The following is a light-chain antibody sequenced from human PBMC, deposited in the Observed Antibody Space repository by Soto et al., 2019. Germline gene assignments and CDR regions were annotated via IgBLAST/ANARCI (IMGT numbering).Light chain of an antibody. CDR1: SSDVGRYNY. V-gene: IGLV2-14*03. J-gene: IGLJ1*01. Sequence: QSVLAQPASVSGSRGQSITISYTGTSSDVGRYNYVSWFQQHPGKVPKLIIYDVSNWPSGVSDRFSGSKSGNTASLTISGLHPEDEADYYCSSFTSSSTFVFGTGTKVTVL. CDR3: SSFTSSSTFV. CDR2: DVS.